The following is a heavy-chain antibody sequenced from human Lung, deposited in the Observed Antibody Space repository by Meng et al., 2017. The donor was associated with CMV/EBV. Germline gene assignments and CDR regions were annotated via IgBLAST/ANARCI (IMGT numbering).Heavy chain of an antibody. J-gene: IGHJ6*02. Sequence: GGSLRLSCAASGFTFSSYEMNWVRQAPGKGLEWVSYISSSGSTIYYADSVKGRFTISRDNAKNSLYLQMNSLRAEDTAVYYCARDIVSIFGVAKPYYYYYYGMDVWGQGTTVTVSS. CDR3: ARDIVSIFGVAKPYYYYYYGMDV. CDR1: GFTFSSYE. V-gene: IGHV3-48*03. D-gene: IGHD3-3*01. CDR2: ISSSGSTI.